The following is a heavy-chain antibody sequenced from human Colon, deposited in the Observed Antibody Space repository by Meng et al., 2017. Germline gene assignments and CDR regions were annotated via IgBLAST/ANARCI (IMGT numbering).Heavy chain of an antibody. J-gene: IGHJ5*02. CDR2: INHSGST. Sequence: VQLRQWGAGLLKPSETLSLTCAGYGGSFSGYYWSWIRQPPGKGLEWIGEINHSGSTNYNPSLKSRVTISVDTSKNQFSLKLSSVTAADTAVYYCARERLSSGWYGGRWFDPWGQGTLVTVSS. V-gene: IGHV4-34*01. D-gene: IGHD6-19*01. CDR1: GGSFSGYY. CDR3: ARERLSSGWYGGRWFDP.